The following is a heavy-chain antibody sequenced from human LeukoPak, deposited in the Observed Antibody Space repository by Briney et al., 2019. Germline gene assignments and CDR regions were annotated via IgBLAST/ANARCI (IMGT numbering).Heavy chain of an antibody. V-gene: IGHV4-59*08. CDR2: IYYSGTT. CDR1: GGSISSYY. CDR3: ARHERDASLDHALDI. J-gene: IGHJ3*02. D-gene: IGHD5-24*01. Sequence: PSETLSLTCTVSGGSISSYYWSWLRQAPGKGLEWIGYIYYSGTTSYNPSLKSRVTILVDTSKNQFSLKLSSVTAADTAVYYCARHERDASLDHALDIWGQGTMVTVSS.